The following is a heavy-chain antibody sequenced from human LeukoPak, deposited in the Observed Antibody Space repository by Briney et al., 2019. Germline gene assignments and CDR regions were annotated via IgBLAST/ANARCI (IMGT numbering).Heavy chain of an antibody. CDR2: IKQDGSEK. CDR1: GFTFSSYW. Sequence: GGSLRLSCAASGFTFSSYWMSWVRQAPGKGLEWVANIKQDGSEKYCVDSVKGRFTISRDSAKNSLYLQMNSLRAEDTAVYYCARTVDTAQPGLGAFDIWGQGTMVTVSS. D-gene: IGHD5-18*01. CDR3: ARTVDTAQPGLGAFDI. J-gene: IGHJ3*02. V-gene: IGHV3-7*01.